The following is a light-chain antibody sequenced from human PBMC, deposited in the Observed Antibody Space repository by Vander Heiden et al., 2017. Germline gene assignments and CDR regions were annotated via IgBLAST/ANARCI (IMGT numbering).Light chain of an antibody. V-gene: IGLV3-25*03. CDR1: ALPKQY. CDR3: HAADSSGYYV. J-gene: IGLJ1*01. Sequence: SYELTPPPSVSVSPGQTASIPCSGDALPKQYADWYQQKPGQARVLVIYKDSERPAGITERFSGSSSGTTVTLTISGVKAEDEADYYCHAADSSGYYVFGTGTKVTVL. CDR2: KDS.